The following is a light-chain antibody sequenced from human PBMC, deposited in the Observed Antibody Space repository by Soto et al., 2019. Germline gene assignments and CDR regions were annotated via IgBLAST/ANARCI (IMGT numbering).Light chain of an antibody. CDR1: QSVSSN. Sequence: EIVMTQSPATLSVSPGERATISCRASQSVSSNLAWYQQKPGQAPRLLIYDASTRATGIPARFSGSGSGTEFTLTISSLQSEDFAVYYCQQYNNWPVTFGPATKVDIK. CDR2: DAS. CDR3: QQYNNWPVT. V-gene: IGKV3-15*01. J-gene: IGKJ3*01.